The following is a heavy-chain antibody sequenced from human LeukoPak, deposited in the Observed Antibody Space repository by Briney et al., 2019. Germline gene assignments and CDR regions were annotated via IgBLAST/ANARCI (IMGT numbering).Heavy chain of an antibody. D-gene: IGHD1-26*01. V-gene: IGHV1-46*01. Sequence: ASVKVSCKASGYTFTSYYMHWVRHAPGQGLEWMGIINPSGGSTSYAQKFQGSVTMTRDTSISTAYMELSTLTSDDTAVYYCARDGVGTYDYWGQGTLVTVSS. CDR3: ARDGVGTYDY. CDR1: GYTFTSYY. J-gene: IGHJ4*02. CDR2: INPSGGST.